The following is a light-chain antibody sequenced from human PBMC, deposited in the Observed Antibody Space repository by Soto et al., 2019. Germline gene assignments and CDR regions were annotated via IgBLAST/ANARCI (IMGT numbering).Light chain of an antibody. J-gene: IGLJ1*01. CDR3: SSYTSSSTLYV. CDR2: DVS. Sequence: SVLTQPASVSGSPGQSITMSGTGTTTDIDNYNYVSWYQQRPGKAPKLMIYDVSNRPSGVSNRFSGSKSGNTASLTISGLQAEDEADYYCSSYTSSSTLYVFGTGTKVTVL. CDR1: TTDIDNYNY. V-gene: IGLV2-14*01.